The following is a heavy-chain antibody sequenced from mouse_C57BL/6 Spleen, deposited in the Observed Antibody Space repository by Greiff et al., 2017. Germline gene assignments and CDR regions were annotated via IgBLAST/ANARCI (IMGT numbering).Heavy chain of an antibody. CDR1: GYTFTSYW. D-gene: IGHD2-4*01. J-gene: IGHJ2*01. CDR2: IDPSDSET. Sequence: QVQLQQPGAELVRPGSSVKLSCKASGYTFTSYWMHWVKQRPIQGLEWIGNIDPSDSETHYNQKFKDKATLTVDKSSSTAYMQLSSLTSADSAVYYCARGYDYDGHFDYWGQGTTLTVSS. CDR3: ARGYDYDGHFDY. V-gene: IGHV1-52*01.